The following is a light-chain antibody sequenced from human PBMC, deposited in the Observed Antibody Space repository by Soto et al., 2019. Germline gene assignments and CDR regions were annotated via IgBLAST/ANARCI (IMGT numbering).Light chain of an antibody. J-gene: IGKJ1*01. CDR2: AAS. CDR1: QGISSY. CDR3: QEYYSYPHT. V-gene: IGKV1-8*01. Sequence: AIRMTQSPSSFSASTGDRVTITCRGSQGISSYLAWYQQKPGKAPKLLIYAASTLQSGVPSRFSGSGSGTDFTLTISCLQSEDFATYYCQEYYSYPHTFGQGTKVEI.